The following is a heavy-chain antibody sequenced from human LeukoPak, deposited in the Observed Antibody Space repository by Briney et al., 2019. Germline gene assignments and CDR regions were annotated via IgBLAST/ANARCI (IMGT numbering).Heavy chain of an antibody. CDR1: GYTFTGYY. V-gene: IGHV1-2*02. D-gene: IGHD5-18*01. CDR2: INPKSGGT. CDR3: ARGSSYGFSMGY. J-gene: IGHJ4*02. Sequence: ASVKVSCKASGYTFTGYYMHWVRQAPGQGLEWMGWINPKSGGTNYAQKFQGRVTMTTDTSTSTAYMELRSLRSDDTAVYYCARGSSYGFSMGYWGQGTLVTVSS.